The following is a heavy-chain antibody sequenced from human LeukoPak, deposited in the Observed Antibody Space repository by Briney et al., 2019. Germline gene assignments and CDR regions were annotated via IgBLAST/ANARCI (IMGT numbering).Heavy chain of an antibody. V-gene: IGHV3-9*03. J-gene: IGHJ4*02. CDR1: GFTFDDYA. CDR3: AKGGSMVVTPLFDY. D-gene: IGHD4-23*01. Sequence: PGRSLRLSCAASGFTFDDYAMHWVRQAPGKGLEWVSGICWNSGSIGYADSVKGRFTISRDNAKNSLYLQMNSLRAEDMALYYCAKGGSMVVTPLFDYWGQGTLVTVSS. CDR2: ICWNSGSI.